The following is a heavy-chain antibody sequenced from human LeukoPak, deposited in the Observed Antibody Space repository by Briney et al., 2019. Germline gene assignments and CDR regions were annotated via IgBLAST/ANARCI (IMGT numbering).Heavy chain of an antibody. CDR2: IYYSGST. Sequence: PSETLSLTCTVSGGSISSYYWSWIRQPPGKGLEWIGYIYYSGSTNYNPSLKSRVTISVDTSKNQFSLKLSSVTAADTAVYYCASTPYSSGWYDFDYWGQGTLVTVSS. V-gene: IGHV4-59*08. CDR1: GGSISSYY. D-gene: IGHD6-19*01. CDR3: ASTPYSSGWYDFDY. J-gene: IGHJ4*02.